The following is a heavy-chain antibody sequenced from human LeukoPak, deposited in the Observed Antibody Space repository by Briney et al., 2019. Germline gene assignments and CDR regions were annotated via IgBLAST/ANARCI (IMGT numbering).Heavy chain of an antibody. CDR3: ARGYRLLFEKSHRGGWFDP. Sequence: SETLSLTCTVSGGSISSGSYYWSWIRRPAGKGLEWIGRIYTSGSTNYNPSLKSRVTISVDTSKNQFSLKLSSVTAADTAVYYCARGYRLLFEKSHRGGWFDPWGQGTLVTVSS. CDR1: GGSISSGSYY. J-gene: IGHJ5*02. CDR2: IYTSGST. V-gene: IGHV4-61*02. D-gene: IGHD2-2*01.